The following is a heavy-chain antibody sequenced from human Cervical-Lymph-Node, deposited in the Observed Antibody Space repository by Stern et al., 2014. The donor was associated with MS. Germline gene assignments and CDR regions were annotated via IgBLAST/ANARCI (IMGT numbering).Heavy chain of an antibody. J-gene: IGHJ2*01. D-gene: IGHD3-22*01. CDR1: GGSISSYY. CDR3: ASRGTYYYDSSGYPPPHFDL. Sequence: QVQLQESGPGLVKPSETLSLTCTVSGGSISSYYWSWIRQPPGKGLEWIGYIYYSGSTNYNPSLKSRVTISVDTSKNQFSLKLSSVTAADTAVYYCASRGTYYYDSSGYPPPHFDLWGRGTLVTVSS. V-gene: IGHV4-59*01. CDR2: IYYSGST.